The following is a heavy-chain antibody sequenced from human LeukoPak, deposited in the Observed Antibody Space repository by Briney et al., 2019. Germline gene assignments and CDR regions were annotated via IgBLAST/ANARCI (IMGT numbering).Heavy chain of an antibody. CDR1: GGSISTYY. Sequence: SETLSLTCTVSGGSISTYYWSWVRQPPGKGLEWIGYINYSGRTNANSSLKSRVAISVDTSKNQFSLKLSSVTAADTAVYYCARQIPRVYYGSGSPWTFDIWGQGTMVTVSS. D-gene: IGHD3-10*01. CDR3: ARQIPRVYYGSGSPWTFDI. CDR2: INYSGRT. V-gene: IGHV4-59*08. J-gene: IGHJ3*02.